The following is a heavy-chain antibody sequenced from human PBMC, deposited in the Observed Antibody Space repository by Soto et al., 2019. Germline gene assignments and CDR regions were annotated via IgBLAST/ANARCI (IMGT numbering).Heavy chain of an antibody. Sequence: PSETLSLTCPVSGASISSGGYYWSWIRQHPGKGLEWIGYFYYSGSTYYNPSLKSRVTISVDTSKNQFSLKLSSVTAADTAVYYCARLSITGTRYGMDVWGQGTTVTVSS. CDR2: FYYSGST. D-gene: IGHD1-7*01. V-gene: IGHV4-31*03. CDR1: GASISSGGYY. CDR3: ARLSITGTRYGMDV. J-gene: IGHJ6*02.